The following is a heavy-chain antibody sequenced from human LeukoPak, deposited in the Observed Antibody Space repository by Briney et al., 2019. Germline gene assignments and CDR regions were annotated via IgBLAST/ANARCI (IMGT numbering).Heavy chain of an antibody. CDR2: IGTAGDT. Sequence: GGSLRLSCAASGFTFSSYDMHWVRQATGKGLEWVSAIGTAGDTYYPGSVKGRFTISRENAKNSLYLQMNSLRAGDTAVYYCARAAGDMRCRSTSCYIGAAFDIWGEGTMVTVSS. CDR3: ARAAGDMRCRSTSCYIGAAFDI. V-gene: IGHV3-13*01. D-gene: IGHD2-2*02. J-gene: IGHJ3*02. CDR1: GFTFSSYD.